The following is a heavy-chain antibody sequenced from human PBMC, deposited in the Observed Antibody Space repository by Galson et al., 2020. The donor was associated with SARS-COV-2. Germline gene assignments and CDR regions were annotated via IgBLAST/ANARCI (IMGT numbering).Heavy chain of an antibody. CDR3: ARELTYYYDSSGYPLDY. CDR2: NSAYNGNT. J-gene: IGHJ4*02. V-gene: IGHV1-18*01. Sequence: ASVKVSCQASGYTFTSYGISWVRQAPGQGLEWMGWNSAYNGNTNYAQKLQGRVTMTTDTSTSTAYMELRSLRSDDTAVYYWARELTYYYDSSGYPLDYWGQGTLVTVSS. CDR1: GYTFTSYG. D-gene: IGHD3-22*01.